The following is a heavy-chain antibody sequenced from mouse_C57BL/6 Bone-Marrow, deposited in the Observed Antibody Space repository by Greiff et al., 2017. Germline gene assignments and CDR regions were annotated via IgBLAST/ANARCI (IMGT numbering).Heavy chain of an antibody. Sequence: DVHLVESGGGLVKPGGSLKLSCAASGFTFSTYAMSWVRQTPVKRLEWVATISDGGSYTYYPDNVQGRFTTSRDNAPNNQYFQISHLMSEDTAMDYCARRGIYDGYYGEAMDYWGQGTSVTVSS. CDR2: ISDGGSYT. CDR1: GFTFSTYA. V-gene: IGHV5-4*01. D-gene: IGHD2-3*01. CDR3: ARRGIYDGYYGEAMDY. J-gene: IGHJ4*01.